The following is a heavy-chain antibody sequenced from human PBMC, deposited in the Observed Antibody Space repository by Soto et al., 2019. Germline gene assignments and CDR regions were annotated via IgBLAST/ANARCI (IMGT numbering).Heavy chain of an antibody. CDR1: GFTFDDYA. D-gene: IGHD6-6*01. J-gene: IGHJ4*02. CDR2: ISWNSGSI. V-gene: IGHV3-9*01. Sequence: GGSLRLSCAASGFTFDDYAMHWVRQAPGKGLEWVSGISWNSGSIGYADSVKGRFTISRDNAKNSLYLQMNSLRAEDTALYYCAKDKSSSQGGAFDYWAQGTLVTVSP. CDR3: AKDKSSSQGGAFDY.